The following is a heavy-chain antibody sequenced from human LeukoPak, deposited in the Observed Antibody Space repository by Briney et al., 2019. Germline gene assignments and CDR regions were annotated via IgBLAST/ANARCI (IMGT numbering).Heavy chain of an antibody. V-gene: IGHV1-69*06. CDR1: GGTFSSYE. J-gene: IGHJ4*02. CDR3: ASGTTDIVVVPATLRNYYFDY. D-gene: IGHD2-2*01. Sequence: GGSVKVSCKASGGTFSSYEISWVRQAPGQGLEWMGGIIPMFGTAKYAQKFQGRVTITADKSTSTAYMELSSLRSEDTAVYYCASGTTDIVVVPATLRNYYFDYWGQGTLVTVSS. CDR2: IIPMFGTA.